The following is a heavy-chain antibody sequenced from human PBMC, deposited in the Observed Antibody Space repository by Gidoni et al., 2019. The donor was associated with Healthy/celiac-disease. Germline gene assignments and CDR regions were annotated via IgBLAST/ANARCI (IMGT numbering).Heavy chain of an antibody. CDR2: ISAYNGNT. J-gene: IGHJ4*02. D-gene: IGHD2-15*01. CDR3: ARDGTVRAANALFDY. V-gene: IGHV1-18*04. CDR1: GYTFTSYG. Sequence: QVQLVQSGAEVKNPGSSVKVSCKSSGYTFTSYGISWVRQAPGQGLEWMGWISAYNGNTNDAQKLQGRVTMTTDTSTSTAYMELRSLRSDDTAVYYCARDGTVRAANALFDYWGQGTLVTVSS.